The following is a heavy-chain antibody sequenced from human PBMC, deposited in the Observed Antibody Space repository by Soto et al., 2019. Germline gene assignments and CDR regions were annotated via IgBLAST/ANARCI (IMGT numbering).Heavy chain of an antibody. CDR1: GFTFSSYW. D-gene: IGHD7-27*01. V-gene: IGHV3-7*03. CDR2: IKQDGSEK. Sequence: GGSLRLSCAASGFTFSSYWMSWVRQAPGKGLEWVANIKQDGSEKYYVDSVKGRFTISRDNAKNSLYLQMNSLRAEDTAVYYGARDSPDWGSRAFDIWGQGTMVTVSS. CDR3: ARDSPDWGSRAFDI. J-gene: IGHJ3*02.